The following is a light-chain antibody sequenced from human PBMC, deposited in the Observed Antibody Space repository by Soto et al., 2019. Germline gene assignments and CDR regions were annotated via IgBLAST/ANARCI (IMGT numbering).Light chain of an antibody. CDR1: QSVSSSY. J-gene: IGKJ2*01. Sequence: EIVLTQSPGTLSLSPGERATLSCRASQSVSSSYLAWYQQKPGQAPRLLIYGASSRATGIPDRFSGSGSGTDFTLTISSLQPDDLATYYCQQYSSHFYTFGQGTKLEIK. CDR3: QQYSSHFYT. CDR2: GAS. V-gene: IGKV3-20*01.